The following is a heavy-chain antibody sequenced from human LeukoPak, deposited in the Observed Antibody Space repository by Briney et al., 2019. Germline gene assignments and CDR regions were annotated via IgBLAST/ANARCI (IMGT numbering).Heavy chain of an antibody. CDR1: GLTFSSFD. V-gene: IGHV3-13*01. CDR3: ARGPPRGKYYYMDV. D-gene: IGHD1-1*01. CDR2: IGTASDT. J-gene: IGHJ6*03. Sequence: GESLRLSCAASGLTFSSFDMHWVRQPTGQGLEWVSTIGTASDTYYPGSVEGRFTLSRDNAKNSLYLQMNSLTAGDTAVYYCARGPPRGKYYYMDVWGKGTTVTVSS.